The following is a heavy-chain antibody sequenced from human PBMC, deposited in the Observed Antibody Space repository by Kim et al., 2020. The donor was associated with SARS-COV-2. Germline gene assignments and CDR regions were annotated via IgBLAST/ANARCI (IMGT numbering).Heavy chain of an antibody. Sequence: SETLSLTCTVAGDSISSSSYYWVWIRQPPGQGLEWIGNIYYSGSTYYNPSLKRRVTISVDRARNNFSLKMSSVTAADMAVDYCARRGSGSYYADYYYYAMDVWGQGTTVTVSS. CDR1: GDSISSSSYY. CDR2: IYYSGST. V-gene: IGHV4-39*02. D-gene: IGHD1-26*01. J-gene: IGHJ6*02. CDR3: ARRGSGSYYADYYYYAMDV.